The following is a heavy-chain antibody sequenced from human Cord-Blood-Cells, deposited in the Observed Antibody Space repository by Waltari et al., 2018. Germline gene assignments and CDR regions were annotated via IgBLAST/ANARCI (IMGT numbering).Heavy chain of an antibody. CDR3: ARLLAGDPGWFDP. D-gene: IGHD6-19*01. Sequence: QVQLQQCGAGLMKSSESLYLTCAVYGASFSGYYWSWNRQPPGKGLEWIGEINLGGSANYNTTRKRRVTISVDTSKTQFSLKLSSVTAADTAVYYCARLLAGDPGWFDPWGQGTLVTVSS. V-gene: IGHV4-34*01. J-gene: IGHJ5*02. CDR1: GASFSGYY. CDR2: INLGGSA.